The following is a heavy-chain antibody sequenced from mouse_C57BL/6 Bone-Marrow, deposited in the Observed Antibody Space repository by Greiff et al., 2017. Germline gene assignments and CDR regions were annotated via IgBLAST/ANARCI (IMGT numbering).Heavy chain of an antibody. CDR2: ISGGGGNT. V-gene: IGHV5-9*01. J-gene: IGHJ1*03. Sequence: EVKLMESGGGLVKPGGSLKLSCAASGFTFSSYTMSWVRQTPEKRLQWVAAISGGGGNTYYPDRVKGRFTISRDNDKNILYLQMSSLRSEDTALYYGSRRVTRVLVKKYFEVGGTGTTVTVSS. D-gene: IGHD1-1*01. CDR3: SRRVTRVLVKKYFEV. CDR1: GFTFSSYT.